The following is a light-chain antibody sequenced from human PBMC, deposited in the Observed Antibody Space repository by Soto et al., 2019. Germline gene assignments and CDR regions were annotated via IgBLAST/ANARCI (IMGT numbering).Light chain of an antibody. CDR1: TGAVTSGNY. V-gene: IGLV7-46*01. Sequence: QAVVTQEPSLTVSPGGTVTLTCGSSTGAVTSGNYPYWFQKKPGQAPRTLIYDTTNKQSWTPARFSGSLLGGKAALTLAGAQNDDEDDYYCLLSYSGTTWVFGGGTKLTVL. J-gene: IGLJ3*02. CDR2: DTT. CDR3: LLSYSGTTWV.